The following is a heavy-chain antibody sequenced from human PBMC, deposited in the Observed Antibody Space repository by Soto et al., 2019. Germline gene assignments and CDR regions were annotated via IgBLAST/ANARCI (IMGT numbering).Heavy chain of an antibody. CDR1: GGTFSSYA. CDR2: IIPIFGTA. V-gene: IGHV1-69*01. J-gene: IGHJ6*02. Sequence: QVQLVQSGAEVKKPGSSVKVSCKASGGTFSSYAISWVRQAPGQGLEWMGGIIPIFGTANYAQKFQCRVNITADEYTSTDYMELSSMRSEDTDVYYCARVGAVAALNYYYGMDVWGQGTTVTVSS. D-gene: IGHD6-19*01. CDR3: ARVGAVAALNYYYGMDV.